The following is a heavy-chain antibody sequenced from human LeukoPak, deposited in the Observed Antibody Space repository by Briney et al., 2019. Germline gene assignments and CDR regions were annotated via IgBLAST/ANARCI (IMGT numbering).Heavy chain of an antibody. Sequence: GASVKVSCKASGYTFTGYYMHWVRQAPGQGLEWMGWINPNSGGTNYAQKFQGRVTMTRDTSISTAYMELSSLRSDDTAVYYCARIRLTAAGNQPLDYWGQGTLVTVYS. CDR3: ARIRLTAAGNQPLDY. CDR1: GYTFTGYY. J-gene: IGHJ4*02. CDR2: INPNSGGT. V-gene: IGHV1-2*02. D-gene: IGHD6-13*01.